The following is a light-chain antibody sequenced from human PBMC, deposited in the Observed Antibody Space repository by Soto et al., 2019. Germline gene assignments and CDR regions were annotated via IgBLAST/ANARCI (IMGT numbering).Light chain of an antibody. CDR2: DAS. CDR1: QSVTNS. V-gene: IGKV3-11*01. CDR3: QQRSYWPPLT. J-gene: IGKJ4*01. Sequence: IMLTQSPATLSVSPGERATLSCRASQSVTNSLAWYQQKPGQAPRLLIYDASNRATGIPARFSGSGSGTDFTLTISSLEPEDFGVYYCQQRSYWPPLTFGGGTKVDIK.